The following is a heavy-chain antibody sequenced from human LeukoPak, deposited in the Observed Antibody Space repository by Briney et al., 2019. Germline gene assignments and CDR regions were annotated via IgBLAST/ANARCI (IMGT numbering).Heavy chain of an antibody. CDR2: ISGSGGST. CDR1: GFTFSSYA. D-gene: IGHD3-3*01. V-gene: IGHV3-20*04. J-gene: IGHJ6*03. Sequence: GGSLRLSCAASGFTFSSYAMSWVRQGPGKGLEWVSAISGSGGSTGYADSVKGRFTISRDNAKNSLSLQMNSLRVEDTALYYCARGGISIFGVVIYMDVWGKGTTVTVSS. CDR3: ARGGISIFGVVIYMDV.